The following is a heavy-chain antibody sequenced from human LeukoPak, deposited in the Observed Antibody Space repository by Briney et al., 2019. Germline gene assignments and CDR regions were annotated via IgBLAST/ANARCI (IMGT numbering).Heavy chain of an antibody. Sequence: ASVKVSCKASGYTFTSYDINWVRQATGQGLEWMGWMNPNSGNTGYAQKFQGRVTMTRNTSISTAYMELSSLRSEDTAVYYCARGVVVVPAAHGDWFDPWGQGTLVTVSS. J-gene: IGHJ5*02. V-gene: IGHV1-8*01. CDR3: ARGVVVVPAAHGDWFDP. D-gene: IGHD2-2*01. CDR1: GYTFTSYD. CDR2: MNPNSGNT.